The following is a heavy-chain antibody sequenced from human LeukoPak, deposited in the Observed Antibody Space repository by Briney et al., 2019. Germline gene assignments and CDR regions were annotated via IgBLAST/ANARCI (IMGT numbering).Heavy chain of an antibody. CDR3: AKERSVVTPFDY. D-gene: IGHD4-23*01. CDR1: GFTFSTYS. Sequence: GGSLRLSCIASGFTFSTYSMSWVRQAPGKGLEWVSAISGSGGSTYYADSVKGRFTISRDNSKNTLYLQMNSLRAEDTAVYYCAKERSVVTPFDYWGQGTLVTVSS. CDR2: ISGSGGST. V-gene: IGHV3-23*01. J-gene: IGHJ4*02.